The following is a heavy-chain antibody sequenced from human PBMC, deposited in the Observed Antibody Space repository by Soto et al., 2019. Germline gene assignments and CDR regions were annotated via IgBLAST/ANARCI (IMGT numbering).Heavy chain of an antibody. V-gene: IGHV1-69*13. Sequence: SVKVSCKASGGTFSSYAISWVRQAPGQGLEWMGGIIPIFGTANYAQKFQGRVTITADESTSTAYMELSSLRSEDTAVYYCASSQATYYDFWSGPRWFDPWGQGTLVTVSS. CDR1: GGTFSSYA. D-gene: IGHD3-3*01. J-gene: IGHJ5*02. CDR2: IIPIFGTA. CDR3: ASSQATYYDFWSGPRWFDP.